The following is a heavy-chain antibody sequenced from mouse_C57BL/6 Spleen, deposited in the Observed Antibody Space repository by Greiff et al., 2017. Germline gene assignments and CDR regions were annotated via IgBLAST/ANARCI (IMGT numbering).Heavy chain of an antibody. Sequence: VQLQQPGAELVMPGASVKLSCKASGYTFTSYWMHWVTQRPGQGLEWIGELDPSDRYTNYNQKLKGKSTLTVDKSSSTAYMQLSSLTSEDSSVYYCARSYYGSRYYFDYWGQGTTLTVSS. CDR3: ARSYYGSRYYFDY. V-gene: IGHV1-69*01. D-gene: IGHD1-1*01. CDR1: GYTFTSYW. J-gene: IGHJ2*01. CDR2: LDPSDRYT.